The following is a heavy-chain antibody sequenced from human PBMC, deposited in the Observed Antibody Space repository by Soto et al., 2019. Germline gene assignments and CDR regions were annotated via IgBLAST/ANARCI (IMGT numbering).Heavy chain of an antibody. J-gene: IGHJ4*02. V-gene: IGHV4-31*03. CDR3: AREYTYGSNFFDC. D-gene: IGHD5-18*01. Sequence: QVQLQESGPGLVKPSQTLSLSCTVSGGSISSAAYYWSWIRQHPGKGLEWIGYISHSGTTYYTPSLPSRAITSADTSKNPFSLNLTSVTAADTAVYYCAREYTYGSNFFDCWGQGGLVTVSS. CDR1: GGSISSAAYY. CDR2: ISHSGTT.